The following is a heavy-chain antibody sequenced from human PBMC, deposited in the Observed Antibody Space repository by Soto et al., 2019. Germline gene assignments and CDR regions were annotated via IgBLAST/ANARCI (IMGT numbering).Heavy chain of an antibody. D-gene: IGHD3-22*01. V-gene: IGHV3-7*01. Sequence: EVHLVESGGGLVLPGGSLRLSCAASGFTFSSYWMSWVRQTPGKGLEWVGNINPDGSEKYYVDSVRGRFTISRDNAANSLYMQMNNLRAEDTAVYYCARTMTARTDDYWGQGTLVTVSS. J-gene: IGHJ4*02. CDR3: ARTMTARTDDY. CDR1: GFTFSSYW. CDR2: INPDGSEK.